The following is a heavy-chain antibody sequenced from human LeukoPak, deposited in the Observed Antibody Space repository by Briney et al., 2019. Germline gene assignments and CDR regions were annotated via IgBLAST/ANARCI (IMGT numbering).Heavy chain of an antibody. CDR2: ITIDGSST. Sequence: GGSLRLSCVASTVTSRDSWMHWVRQAPGKGLVWVSRITIDGSSTTYADSVKGRFTISRDSAKNTLYLQMNSLRPEDTAVYYCTRDRFYAMDAWGQGTTVTVSS. J-gene: IGHJ6*02. CDR3: TRDRFYAMDA. CDR1: TVTSRDSW. V-gene: IGHV3-74*03.